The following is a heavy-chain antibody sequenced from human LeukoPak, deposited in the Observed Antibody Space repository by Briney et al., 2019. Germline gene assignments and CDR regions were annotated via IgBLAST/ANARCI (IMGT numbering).Heavy chain of an antibody. D-gene: IGHD2-15*01. CDR1: RYTFTRYG. CDR2: ISAYNGNI. CDR3: ARDYSCSGGSCYASFVDY. Sequence: ASVKVSCKASRYTFTRYGISWVRQAPGQGVEGMGWISAYNGNINYAQKLQGRVTMTTDTSTSTAYMELRSLRSDDTAVYYCARDYSCSGGSCYASFVDYWGQGTLVTVSS. J-gene: IGHJ4*02. V-gene: IGHV1-18*04.